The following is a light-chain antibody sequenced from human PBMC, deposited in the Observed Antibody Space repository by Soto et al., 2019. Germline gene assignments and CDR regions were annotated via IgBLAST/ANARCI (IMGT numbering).Light chain of an antibody. CDR1: QSIGSN. V-gene: IGKV3D-15*01. CDR2: GAS. J-gene: IGKJ3*01. Sequence: EIVMTQSPATLSVSPGERATLSCRASQSIGSNLAWYQQIYGQAPRLLIYGASTRATGIPARFSGSGSGTEFTLNISSLQSEDFAVYYCQQYDNWPRTCGPGNKVNIK. CDR3: QQYDNWPRT.